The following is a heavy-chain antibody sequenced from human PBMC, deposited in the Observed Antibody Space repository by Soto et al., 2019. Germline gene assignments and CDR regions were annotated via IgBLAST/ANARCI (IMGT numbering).Heavy chain of an antibody. J-gene: IGHJ4*02. CDR2: VSGTGGSA. CDR3: ARGSAYSDYDLEY. V-gene: IGHV3-23*01. CDR1: GFTFSSYA. Sequence: GGSLRLSCAASGFTFSSYAMTWVRQAPGKGLERVSGVSGTGGSAYYANSVKGRFTISRDKSTNTLYLHMNSLRAEDTAVYYCARGSAYSDYDLEYWGQGALVTVSS. D-gene: IGHD4-17*01.